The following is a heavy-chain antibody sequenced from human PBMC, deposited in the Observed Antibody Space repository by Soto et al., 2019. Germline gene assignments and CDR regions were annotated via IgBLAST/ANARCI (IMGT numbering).Heavy chain of an antibody. Sequence: PSETLSLTCAVSGGSISSSNWWSWVRQPPGKGLEWIGEIYHSGSTNYNPSLKSRVTISVDKSKNQFSLKLSSVTAADTAVYYCASQYYDRSGYYHGYCGQGTLVTVSS. V-gene: IGHV4-4*02. CDR2: IYHSGST. D-gene: IGHD3-22*01. J-gene: IGHJ4*02. CDR1: GGSISSSNW. CDR3: ASQYYDRSGYYHGY.